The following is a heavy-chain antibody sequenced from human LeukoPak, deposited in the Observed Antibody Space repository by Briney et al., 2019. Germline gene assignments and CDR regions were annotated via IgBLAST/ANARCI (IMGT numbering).Heavy chain of an antibody. D-gene: IGHD3-10*01. Sequence: PGGSLRLSCAASGFTFSSYAMSWFRQAPGKGLEWVGLIRSKNYGGTREYAASVKGRFSISRDDFKSIAYLQMNSLKTEDTAVYYCSREGFGDYYGMDVWGQGTTVTVSS. J-gene: IGHJ6*02. CDR1: GFTFSSYA. CDR2: IRSKNYGGTR. V-gene: IGHV3-49*03. CDR3: SREGFGDYYGMDV.